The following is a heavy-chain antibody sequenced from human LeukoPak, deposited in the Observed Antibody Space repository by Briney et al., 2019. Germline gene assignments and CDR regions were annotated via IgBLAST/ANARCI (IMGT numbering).Heavy chain of an antibody. CDR3: AIVDSSGCYDY. V-gene: IGHV3-72*01. J-gene: IGHJ4*02. CDR1: GFTFSDHY. CDR2: TRNKANSYTT. D-gene: IGHD6-19*01. Sequence: GGSLRLSCAASGFTFSDHYMDWVRRAPGKGLEWVGRTRNKANSYTTEYAASVKGRFTISRDDSKNSLYLQMNSLKTEDTAVYYCAIVDSSGCYDYWGQGTLVTVSS.